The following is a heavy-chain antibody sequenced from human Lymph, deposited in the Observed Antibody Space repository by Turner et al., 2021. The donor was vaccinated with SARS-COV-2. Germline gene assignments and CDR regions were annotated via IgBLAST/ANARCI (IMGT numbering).Heavy chain of an antibody. CDR1: GGSMNSNY. Sequence: QVQLQESGPRLVTPLETLSLPCTVSGGSMNSNYWSWIRQPPGKRLEWIGYIYYRGSTNYNPSRESRVTISVDTSRNQFSLNLTSVTAADTAIYYCARETVNNWVDPWGQGTLVTVSS. J-gene: IGHJ5*02. CDR2: IYYRGST. V-gene: IGHV4-59*01. D-gene: IGHD2-21*02. CDR3: ARETVNNWVDP.